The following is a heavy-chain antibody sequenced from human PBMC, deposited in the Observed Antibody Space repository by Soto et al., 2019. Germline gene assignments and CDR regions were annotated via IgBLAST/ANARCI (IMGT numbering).Heavy chain of an antibody. CDR2: IYYSGST. J-gene: IGHJ5*02. CDR3: ARKPCGAATVTSVINWFDP. D-gene: IGHD4-17*01. V-gene: IGHV4-39*01. Sequence: QLQLQESGPGLVKPSETLSLTCTVSGGSISSSSSYWGWIRQPPGKGLEWIGYIYYSGSTNYNPSLKSRGTLSVDTTKNQFSLKLNSGTSADTAVYYWARKPCGAATVTSVINWFDPWCQGALVTGSS. CDR1: GGSISSSSSY.